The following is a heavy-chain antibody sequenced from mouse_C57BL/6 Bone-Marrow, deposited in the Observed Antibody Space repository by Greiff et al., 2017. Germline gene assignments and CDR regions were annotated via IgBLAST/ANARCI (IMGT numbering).Heavy chain of an antibody. J-gene: IGHJ3*01. V-gene: IGHV1-76*01. CDR3: AKVDYYGSSSAWFAY. CDR1: GYTFTDYY. CDR2: IYPGSGNT. D-gene: IGHD1-1*01. Sequence: QVQLQQSGAELVRPGASVKLSCKASGYTFTDYYINWVKQRPGQGLEWIARIYPGSGNTYYNEKFKGKATLTAEKSSSTAYMQLSSLTSEDSAVYFCAKVDYYGSSSAWFAYWGQGTLVTVSA.